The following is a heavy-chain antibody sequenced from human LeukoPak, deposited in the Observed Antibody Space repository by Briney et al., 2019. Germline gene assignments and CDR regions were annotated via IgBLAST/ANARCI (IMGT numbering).Heavy chain of an antibody. CDR2: IYYTGIT. V-gene: IGHV4-59*13. J-gene: IGHJ1*01. CDR1: GGPLTISY. CDR3: VRGERCAGDCSSLQQ. Sequence: SETLSLTCTVSGGPLTISYWSWIRQPPGRGLEWTGYIYYTGITKYHPSLEGRVTMSLDMSKNLISLNLDSVTAADTAVYYCVRGERCAGDCSSLQQWRQGTLITVSS. D-gene: IGHD2-21*02.